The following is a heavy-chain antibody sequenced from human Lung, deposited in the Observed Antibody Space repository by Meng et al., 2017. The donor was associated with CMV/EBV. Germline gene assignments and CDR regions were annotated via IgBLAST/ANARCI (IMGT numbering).Heavy chain of an antibody. J-gene: IGHJ5*02. D-gene: IGHD6-13*01. CDR2: ISGYNGNT. Sequence: ASXXVSXKAYGYAFSNYGVTWVRQAPGQGPEWMGWISGYNGNTKYAQKFQGRVTMTADTSTSTVYMELRSLTSDDTAVYYCARDAYFNTWYPNWFDPWGQGTLVTVS. CDR3: ARDAYFNTWYPNWFDP. CDR1: GYAFSNYG. V-gene: IGHV1-18*01.